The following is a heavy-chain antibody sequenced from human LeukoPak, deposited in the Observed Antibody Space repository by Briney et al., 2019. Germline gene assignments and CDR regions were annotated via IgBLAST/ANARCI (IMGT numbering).Heavy chain of an antibody. CDR3: AKSMFGQDIVVVPAVSFDY. V-gene: IGHV3-23*01. CDR1: GFTFSSYV. D-gene: IGHD2-2*01. CDR2: IRGSGGST. Sequence: AGGSLRLSCVVSGFTFSSYVMNWVRQAPGKGLEWVSTIRGSGGSTYYADSVKGRFTISRDNSKNTLYLQMNSLRAEDTAVYYCAKSMFGQDIVVVPAVSFDYWGQGTLVTVSS. J-gene: IGHJ4*02.